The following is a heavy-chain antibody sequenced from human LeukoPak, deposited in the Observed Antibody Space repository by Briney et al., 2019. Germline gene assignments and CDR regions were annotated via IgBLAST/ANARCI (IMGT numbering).Heavy chain of an antibody. D-gene: IGHD2-2*01. J-gene: IGHJ4*02. Sequence: GGSRGFPVAPPGLTFSAYAMTGFGRAPGKGLGGFSAIVGRGGGTYYADSVKGRFTISRDNSKNTLYLQMNSLRAEDTAVYYCAKDGLTPQDIVVVPAALPYFDYWGQGTLVTVSS. CDR3: AKDGLTPQDIVVVPAALPYFDY. V-gene: IGHV3-23*01. CDR2: IVGRGGGT. CDR1: GLTFSAYA.